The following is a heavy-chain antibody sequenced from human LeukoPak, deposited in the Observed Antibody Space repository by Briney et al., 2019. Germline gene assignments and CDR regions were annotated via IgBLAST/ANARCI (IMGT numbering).Heavy chain of an antibody. CDR1: GFTFDDYA. CDR2: ISWNSGSI. J-gene: IGHJ4*02. Sequence: GGSLRLSCAASGFTFDDYAMHWVRQAPGKGLEWVSGISWNSGSIGYADSVKGRFTISRDNAKNSLYLQMNSLRAEDTAVYYCAKDLSAHGYWGQGTLVTVSS. D-gene: IGHD3-3*01. V-gene: IGHV3-9*01. CDR3: AKDLSAHGY.